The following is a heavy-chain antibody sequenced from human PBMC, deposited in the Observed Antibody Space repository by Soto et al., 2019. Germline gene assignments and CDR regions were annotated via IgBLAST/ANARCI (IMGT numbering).Heavy chain of an antibody. CDR1: GFSFSAHG. CDR3: SRDDLFVDNGLDH. Sequence: QVQLVESGGGVVRPGTSLRLSCAATGFSFSAHGMHWVRQAPGKGLEWLAVINDGSEEGYADSVRGRFTISRDNARNILYLQMDALRAEDSALYYCSRDDLFVDNGLDHWGQATLVTVSS. D-gene: IGHD1-1*01. CDR2: INDGSEE. V-gene: IGHV3-33*01. J-gene: IGHJ4*02.